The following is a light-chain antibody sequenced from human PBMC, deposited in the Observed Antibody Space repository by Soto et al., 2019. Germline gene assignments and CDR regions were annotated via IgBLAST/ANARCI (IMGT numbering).Light chain of an antibody. CDR3: LQTLQTPWT. CDR2: LGS. CDR1: QSLLHSSGSNS. Sequence: DIVMTQSPLSLPVTPGEPASISCGSSQSLLHSSGSNSLDWYLQKPGQSPQLLIYLGSNRASGVPDRFSGSGSGTHVILKISRVEAEDVGVYYCLQTLQTPWTFGQGTRVESK. J-gene: IGKJ1*01. V-gene: IGKV2-28*01.